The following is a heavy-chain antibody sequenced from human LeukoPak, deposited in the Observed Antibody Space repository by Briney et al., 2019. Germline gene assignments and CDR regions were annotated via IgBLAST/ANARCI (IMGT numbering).Heavy chain of an antibody. CDR1: GCSFTNYG. V-gene: IGHV1-18*01. CDR2: INAFNGDR. D-gene: IGHD3-10*01. Sequence: ASVKVSCKASGCSFTNYGITWVRQAPGLGLEWMGWINAFNGDRDHAQKFQGRATMTTDTSTSTAYMELRSLRSDDTAVYYCARDGSGTWSDPWGQGTLVTVSS. CDR3: ARDGSGTWSDP. J-gene: IGHJ5*02.